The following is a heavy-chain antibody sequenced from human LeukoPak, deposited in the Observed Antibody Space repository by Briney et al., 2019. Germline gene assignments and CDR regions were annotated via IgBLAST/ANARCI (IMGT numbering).Heavy chain of an antibody. CDR3: ARRSGIAVAGAFDY. V-gene: IGHV1-2*02. CDR2: INPNSGGT. D-gene: IGHD6-19*01. Sequence: HWASVKVSCKASGYTFTGYYMHWVRQAPGQGLEWMGWINPNSGGTNYAQKFQGRVTITRNTSISTAYMELSSLRSEDTAVYYCARRSGIAVAGAFDYWGQGTLVTVSS. CDR1: GYTFTGYY. J-gene: IGHJ4*02.